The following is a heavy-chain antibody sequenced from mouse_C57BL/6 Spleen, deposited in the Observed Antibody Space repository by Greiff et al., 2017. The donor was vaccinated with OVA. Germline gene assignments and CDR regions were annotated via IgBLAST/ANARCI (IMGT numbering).Heavy chain of an antibody. CDR3: AREGITTVVEGWFAY. D-gene: IGHD1-1*01. V-gene: IGHV2-2*01. CDR1: GFSLTSYG. Sequence: VQRVESGPGLVQPSQSLSITCTVSGFSLTSYGVHWVRQSPGKGLEWLGVIWSGGSTDYNAAFISRLSISKDNSKSQVFFKMNSLQADDTAIYYCAREGITTVVEGWFAYWGQGTLVTVSA. CDR2: IWSGGST. J-gene: IGHJ3*01.